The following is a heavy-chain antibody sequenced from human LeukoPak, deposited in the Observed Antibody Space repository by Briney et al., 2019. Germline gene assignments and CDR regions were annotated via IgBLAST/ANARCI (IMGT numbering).Heavy chain of an antibody. J-gene: IGHJ4*02. CDR3: AREGEWYSSSWYYFDY. CDR2: ISYDGGNK. V-gene: IGHV3-30-3*01. Sequence: GGSLRLSCAASGFTFSSYAMHWVRQAPGKGLEWVAVISYDGGNKYYADSVKGRFTISRDNSKNTLYLQMNSLRAEDTAVYYCAREGEWYSSSWYYFDYWGQGTLVTVSS. CDR1: GFTFSSYA. D-gene: IGHD6-13*01.